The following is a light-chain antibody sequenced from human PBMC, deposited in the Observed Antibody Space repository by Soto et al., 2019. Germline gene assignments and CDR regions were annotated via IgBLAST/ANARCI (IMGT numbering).Light chain of an antibody. CDR2: GAS. V-gene: IGKV1-39*01. CDR1: QSISSI. J-gene: IGKJ1*01. CDR3: QQSYSTPRT. Sequence: DIQMTQSPSSLSASVGDRVTITCRASQSISSILNWYQQKPGKAPKLLIYGASSFQSGVPSRFSGSGSGTDFTLTISSLQPEDFATYYCQQSYSTPRTFGQGTKVEIK.